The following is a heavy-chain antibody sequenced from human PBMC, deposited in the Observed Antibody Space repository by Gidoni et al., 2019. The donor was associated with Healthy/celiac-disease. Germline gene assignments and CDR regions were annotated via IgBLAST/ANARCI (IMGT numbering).Heavy chain of an antibody. V-gene: IGHV3-23*04. CDR1: GFNFSRYA. CDR3: AKAWVTYSLFDY. D-gene: IGHD2-21*02. CDR2: ISGSGGST. J-gene: IGHJ4*02. Sequence: EVQLVEYGGGLVQPRGYLKHYCAASGFNFSRYAMRWVRQAPGKGLEWVSAISGSGGSTYYADSVKCRFTISRDNSKNTLYLQMNSLRAEDTSVYYCAKAWVTYSLFDYWGQGTLVTVSS.